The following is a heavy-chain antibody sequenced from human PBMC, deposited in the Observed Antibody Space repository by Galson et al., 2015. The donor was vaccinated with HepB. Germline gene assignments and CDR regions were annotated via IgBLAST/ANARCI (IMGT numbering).Heavy chain of an antibody. J-gene: IGHJ4*02. CDR3: AKVFPEKTDGWYRQALYYLDS. CDR1: GFTFSYYA. D-gene: IGHD6-19*01. CDR2: ITPSGDNT. V-gene: IGHV3-23*01. Sequence: SLRLSCAASGFTFSYYAMAWVRQAPGKGLEWISAITPSGDNTYSADSLKGRVIISRDKSQNTLFLQMNSLRADDTAIYFCAKVFPEKTDGWYRQALYYLDSWGQGTRVTVSS.